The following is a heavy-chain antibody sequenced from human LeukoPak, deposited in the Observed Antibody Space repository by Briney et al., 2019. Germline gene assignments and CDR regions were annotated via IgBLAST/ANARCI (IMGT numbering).Heavy chain of an antibody. D-gene: IGHD6-19*01. Sequence: SVKVSRKASGGTFSSYAISWVRQAPGQGLEWMGRIIPIFGTANYAQKFQGRVTITTDESTSTAYMELSSLRSEDTAVYYCARGPFQQWLVHYWGQGTLVTVSS. CDR2: IIPIFGTA. CDR1: GGTFSSYA. V-gene: IGHV1-69*05. J-gene: IGHJ4*02. CDR3: ARGPFQQWLVHY.